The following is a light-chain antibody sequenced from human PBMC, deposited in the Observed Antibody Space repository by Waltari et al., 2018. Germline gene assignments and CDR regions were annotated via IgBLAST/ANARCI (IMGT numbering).Light chain of an antibody. CDR3: MQGTNWPQS. V-gene: IGKV2-30*01. J-gene: IGKJ2*03. CDR1: QSLVYSDGNIY. Sequence: DVVMTQSPLSLPVTLGQPASISCRSSQSLVYSDGNIYLNWFQQRPGQSPRRLIYKVSRRDSGVPDRFSGSGSGTDFTLRISRVEAEDVGLYFCMQGTNWPQSFGQGTKLEI. CDR2: KVS.